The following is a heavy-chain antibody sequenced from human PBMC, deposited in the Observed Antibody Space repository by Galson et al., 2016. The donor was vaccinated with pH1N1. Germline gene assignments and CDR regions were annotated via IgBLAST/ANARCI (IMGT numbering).Heavy chain of an antibody. J-gene: IGHJ4*02. CDR3: ARNIGYSRGYYFDF. CDR2: VYHSGHT. D-gene: IGHD2-15*01. Sequence: SETLSLTCNVSGYSISNGYYWVWVRQPPGKGLEWIGSVYHSGHTYYTPSLQSRVTVSVDTSKNQFSLTLTSVTAADTAVYYCARNIGYSRGYYFDFWGQGTLLTVSS. V-gene: IGHV4-38-2*02. CDR1: GYSISNGYY.